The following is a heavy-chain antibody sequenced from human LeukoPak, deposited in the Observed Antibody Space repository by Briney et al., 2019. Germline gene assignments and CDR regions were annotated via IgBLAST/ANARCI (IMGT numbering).Heavy chain of an antibody. CDR3: ARGHQRVGYIWGSYRNKPFDY. CDR2: MNPNSGNT. D-gene: IGHD3-16*02. CDR1: GYTFTSYD. Sequence: ASVKVSCKASGYTFTSYDINWVRQATGQGPEWMGWMNPNSGNTGYAQKFQGRVTMTRNTSISTAYMELSSLRSEDTAVYYCARGHQRVGYIWGSYRNKPFDYWGQGTLVTVSS. V-gene: IGHV1-8*01. J-gene: IGHJ4*02.